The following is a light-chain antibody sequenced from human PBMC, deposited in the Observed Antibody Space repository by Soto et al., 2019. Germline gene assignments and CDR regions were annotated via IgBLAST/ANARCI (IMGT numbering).Light chain of an antibody. J-gene: IGKJ5*01. Sequence: EIVLTQSPVTLSLSPGERATLSCRASQSVGSYLAWLQQKPSQAPRLLIYDASKRATGIPGRFSGSGSGTDFILTISSLEPEDFAVYYCQQRRDSITFGQGTRLEIK. CDR3: QQRRDSIT. CDR2: DAS. V-gene: IGKV3-11*01. CDR1: QSVGSY.